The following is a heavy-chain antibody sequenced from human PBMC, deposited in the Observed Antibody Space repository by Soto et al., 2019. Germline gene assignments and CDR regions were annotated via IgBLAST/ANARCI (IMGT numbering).Heavy chain of an antibody. V-gene: IGHV4-30-2*01. J-gene: IGHJ6*02. CDR2: TYHSGNP. Sequence: SETLSLTCDVSGDTISTCGYTWAWIRQPPGKALEWIGHTYHSGNPYYNPSLKSRVIISVDRSKNQFSLKLNSVTAADTAVYYCARAHIAIFGVVIIKDNGLDFWCQGTTVTGSS. CDR1: GDTISTCGYT. CDR3: ARAHIAIFGVVIIKDNGLDF. D-gene: IGHD3-3*01.